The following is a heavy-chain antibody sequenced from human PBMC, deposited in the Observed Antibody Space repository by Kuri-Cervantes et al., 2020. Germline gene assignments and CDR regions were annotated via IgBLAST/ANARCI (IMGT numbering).Heavy chain of an antibody. V-gene: IGHV3-30*18. J-gene: IGHJ4*02. CDR3: AKEYSSGWYPWFDY. D-gene: IGHD6-19*01. CDR2: ISYDGSNK. Sequence: LSLTCAASGFTFSSYGMHWVRQAPGKGLEWVAVISYDGSNKYYADSVKGRFTISRDNSKNTLYLQMNSLRAEDTAVYYCAKEYSSGWYPWFDYWGQGTLVTVSS. CDR1: GFTFSSYG.